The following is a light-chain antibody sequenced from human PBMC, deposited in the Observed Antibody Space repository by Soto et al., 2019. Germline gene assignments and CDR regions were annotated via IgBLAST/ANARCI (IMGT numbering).Light chain of an antibody. CDR1: QSISTS. J-gene: IGKJ1*01. V-gene: IGKV1-39*01. CDR3: QQSLTTPPT. CDR2: EAS. Sequence: DIHMTQSPSSLSASVGDRVTITCRASQSISTSLNWYQQKPGKAPQLLIYEASSLQSGVPSRFSSSGSGTDFTLTISSLQPDDFATYYCQQSLTTPPTFGQGTKAEIK.